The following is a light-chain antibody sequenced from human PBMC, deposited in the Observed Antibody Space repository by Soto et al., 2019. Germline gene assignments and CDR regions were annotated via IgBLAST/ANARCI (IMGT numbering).Light chain of an antibody. CDR2: EVS. CDR3: NSYAGSNNVV. Sequence: QSALTQPPSASGSPGQSVTISCTGTSSDVGGYNYVSWYQHHPGKAPKLMIYEVSKLPSGVPDRFSGSKSGNTASLTVSGLQAEDEADYYCNSYAGSNNVVFGGGTKLTVL. CDR1: SSDVGGYNY. J-gene: IGLJ2*01. V-gene: IGLV2-8*01.